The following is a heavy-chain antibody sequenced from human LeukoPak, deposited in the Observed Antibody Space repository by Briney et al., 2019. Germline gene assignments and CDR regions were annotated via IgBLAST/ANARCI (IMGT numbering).Heavy chain of an antibody. V-gene: IGHV3-48*02. J-gene: IGHJ4*02. CDR2: ISSTSNTI. CDR1: GFIFSNYS. Sequence: GGSLRLSCAASGFIFSNYSMNWVRQAPGKGLEWVSWISSTSNTIYYADSVKGRFTISRDNDKNSLDLQMNSLRDEDTAVYYCARPSRSTGPAYWGQGTLVTVSS. CDR3: ARPSRSTGPAY. D-gene: IGHD2-2*01.